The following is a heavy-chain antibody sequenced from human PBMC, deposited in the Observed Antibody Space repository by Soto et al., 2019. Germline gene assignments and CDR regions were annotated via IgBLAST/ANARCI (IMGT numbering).Heavy chain of an antibody. CDR2: ISSSGGTI. V-gene: IGHV3-11*01. CDR1: GFTFSDYY. Sequence: PGGSLRLSCAASGFTFSDYYMSWIRQAPGKWLEWVSYISSSGGTIYYADSVKGRFTISRDNAKNSLYLQMNSLRAEDTAVYYCARPGITGTALGFDYRGQGLLVSVSS. CDR3: ARPGITGTALGFDY. J-gene: IGHJ4*02. D-gene: IGHD1-20*01.